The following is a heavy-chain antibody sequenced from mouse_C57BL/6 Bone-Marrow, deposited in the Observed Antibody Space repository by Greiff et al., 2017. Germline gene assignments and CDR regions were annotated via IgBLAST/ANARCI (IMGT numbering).Heavy chain of an antibody. J-gene: IGHJ4*01. CDR1: GYTFTDYY. D-gene: IGHD2-4*01. Sequence: DVKLVESGPVLVKPGASVKMSCKASGYTFTDYYMNWVKQSHGKSLEWIGVINPYNGGTSYNQKFKGKATLTVDKSSSTAYMALNSLTSEDSAVYYCAREADYPYAMDYWGQGTSVTVSS. CDR2: INPYNGGT. V-gene: IGHV1-19*01. CDR3: AREADYPYAMDY.